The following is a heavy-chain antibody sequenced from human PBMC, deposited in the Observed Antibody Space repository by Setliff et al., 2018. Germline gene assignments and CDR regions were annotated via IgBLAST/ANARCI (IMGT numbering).Heavy chain of an antibody. CDR2: ISSTSTYI. V-gene: IGHV3-21*01. CDR3: TRARDIAPTYYYMDV. Sequence: GGSLRLSCAASGLIFTSYSMNWVRQAPGKGLEWVSAISSTSTYIYYADSVKGRFTISRDNSKNSLYLHMNSLRAEDMAVYYCTRARDIAPTYYYMDVWGKGTTVTVSS. D-gene: IGHD5-12*01. CDR1: GLIFTSYS. J-gene: IGHJ6*03.